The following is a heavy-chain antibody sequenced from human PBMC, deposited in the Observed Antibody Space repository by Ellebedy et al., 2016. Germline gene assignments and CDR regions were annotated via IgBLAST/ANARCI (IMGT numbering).Heavy chain of an antibody. J-gene: IGHJ3*02. D-gene: IGHD3-10*01. CDR2: INGDKGNT. CDR3: ARDFDGSGSWRDDAFNM. CDR1: GYTFTDYT. Sequence: ASVKVSXXASGYTFTDYTIHWVRQAPGQRPEWMAWINGDKGNTQYSQNFQGRITVSRDTSASLAYMELSSLRSEDTAVYYCARDFDGSGSWRDDAFNMWGQGTMVIVSS. V-gene: IGHV1-3*01.